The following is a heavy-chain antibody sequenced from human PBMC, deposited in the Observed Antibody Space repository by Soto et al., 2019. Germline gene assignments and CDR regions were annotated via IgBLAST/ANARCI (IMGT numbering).Heavy chain of an antibody. CDR1: GFIVIRNY. Sequence: EVQLVESGGGLVQPGGSLRPSCAASGFIVIRNYLSGVRQAPGKGLGWVSVIYSGGSSYYADSVKGRFTISRDISKNTLYLQMNSLRAEDTAMYYCARDSYSRDWGQGTLVTVSS. J-gene: IGHJ4*02. V-gene: IGHV3-66*01. CDR2: IYSGGSS. D-gene: IGHD6-13*01. CDR3: ARDSYSRD.